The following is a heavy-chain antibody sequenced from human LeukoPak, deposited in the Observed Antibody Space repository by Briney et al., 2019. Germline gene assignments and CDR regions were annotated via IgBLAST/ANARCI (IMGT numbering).Heavy chain of an antibody. CDR2: INPNSGAA. CDR3: ARDEVLPWFGDLDY. D-gene: IGHD3-10*01. Sequence: ASVKLSCKAYGYTFTDYHMHWVRQAPGQGLEWMGWINPNSGAANYAQKFQGRVTMSRDTSISTAYMELSRLTSDDTAIYYCARDEVLPWFGDLDYWGQGSLVTVSS. V-gene: IGHV1-2*02. CDR1: GYTFTDYH. J-gene: IGHJ4*02.